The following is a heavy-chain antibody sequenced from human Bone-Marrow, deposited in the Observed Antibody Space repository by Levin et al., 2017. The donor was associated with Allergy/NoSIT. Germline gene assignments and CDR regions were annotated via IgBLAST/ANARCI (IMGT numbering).Heavy chain of an antibody. V-gene: IGHV3-49*03. CDR3: TRDPYYYDSSGSYYFDY. Sequence: GESLKISCTASGFTFGDYAMSWFRQAPGKGLEWVGFIRSKAYGGTTEYAASVKGRFTISRDDSKSIAYLQMNSLKTEDTAVYYCTRDPYYYDSSGSYYFDYWGQGTLVTVSS. J-gene: IGHJ4*02. CDR1: GFTFGDYA. D-gene: IGHD3-22*01. CDR2: IRSKAYGGTT.